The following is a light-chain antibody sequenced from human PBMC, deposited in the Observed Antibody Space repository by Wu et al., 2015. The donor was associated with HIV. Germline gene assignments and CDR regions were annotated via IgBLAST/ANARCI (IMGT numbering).Light chain of an antibody. Sequence: EIVLTQSPGTLSLSPGERATLSCRASQSVSSTYLAWYQQKPGQAPRLLIYGASTRATGVPARFSGSGSETEFTLTISSLQSEDFATYYCQQYNNWPPWTFGQGTKVVIK. CDR1: QSVSSTY. CDR2: GAS. CDR3: QQYNNWPPWT. J-gene: IGKJ1*01. V-gene: IGKV3-15*01.